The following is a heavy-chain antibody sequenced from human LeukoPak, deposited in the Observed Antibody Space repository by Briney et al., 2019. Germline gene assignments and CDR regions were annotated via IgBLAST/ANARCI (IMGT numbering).Heavy chain of an antibody. V-gene: IGHV3-7*01. J-gene: IGHJ4*02. CDR3: ARDQDDSGSYPGH. Sequence: GGSLRLSCAASGFTFSSYWMSWVRQAPGKGLEWVANIKQDGSEKYYVDSVKGRFTISRDNSKNTLYLQMNSLRAEDTAVYYCARDQDDSGSYPGHWGQGTLVTASS. CDR2: IKQDGSEK. CDR1: GFTFSSYW. D-gene: IGHD1-26*01.